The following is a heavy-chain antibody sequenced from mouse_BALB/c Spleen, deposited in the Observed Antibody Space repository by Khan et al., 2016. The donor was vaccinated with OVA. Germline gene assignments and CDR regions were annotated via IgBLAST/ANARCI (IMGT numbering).Heavy chain of an antibody. J-gene: IGHJ4*01. D-gene: IGHD3-3*01. CDR1: GYIFTSYW. CDR2: IYPGTGST. Sequence: QVQLKESGAELVKPSASVKLSCKTSGYIFTSYWIHWVKQRSGQSLEWIARIYPGTGSTYYNAKFKGKATLTADTSSSPSYMQLSSVKSEDTADYVSESRAPADAIDYWGQGTTVTVSS. V-gene: IGHV1S132*01. CDR3: ESRAPADAIDY.